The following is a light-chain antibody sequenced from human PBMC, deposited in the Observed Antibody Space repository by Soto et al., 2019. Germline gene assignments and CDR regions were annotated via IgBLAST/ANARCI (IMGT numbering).Light chain of an antibody. Sequence: QSVLTQPPSASGTPGQRVTISCSGSTSNIGSHTVNWYQHVPGTAPKLLITTNNQRPSGVPDRFSGFKSGSSASLVISGLQSEDEADYYCAAWHDSLNGVLFGGGTKVTVL. CDR2: TNN. CDR3: AAWHDSLNGVL. CDR1: TSNIGSHT. J-gene: IGLJ2*01. V-gene: IGLV1-44*01.